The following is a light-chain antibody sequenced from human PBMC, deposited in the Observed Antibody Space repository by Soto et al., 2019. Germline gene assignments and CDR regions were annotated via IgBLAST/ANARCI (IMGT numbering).Light chain of an antibody. CDR1: SSDVGGYNY. CDR3: QAYDYSLTASV. CDR2: AVT. J-gene: IGLJ3*02. Sequence: QSALTQPRSVSGSPGQSVTISCTGTSSDVGGYNYVSWYQQHPGKAPKLMIYAVTQRPSGVPDRFSGSKSGNTASLTITGLQAEDEADYYCQAYDYSLTASVFGGGTKLTVL. V-gene: IGLV2-11*01.